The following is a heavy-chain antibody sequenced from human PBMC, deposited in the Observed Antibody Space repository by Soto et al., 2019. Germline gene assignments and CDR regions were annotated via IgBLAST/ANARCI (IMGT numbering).Heavy chain of an antibody. V-gene: IGHV1-69*01. CDR3: LLEGDGGES. J-gene: IGHJ4*02. Sequence: QVQLVQSGAEVKKPGSSVKVSCKTSGGNFRRDVFSWVRQAPGQGLEWMGGIIPIFGSANYAQKFQGGVTITADESTSTVYMELSSLKSEDTAVCYCLLEGDGGESWGQGTLVTVSS. D-gene: IGHD3-16*01. CDR2: IIPIFGSA. CDR1: GGNFRRDV.